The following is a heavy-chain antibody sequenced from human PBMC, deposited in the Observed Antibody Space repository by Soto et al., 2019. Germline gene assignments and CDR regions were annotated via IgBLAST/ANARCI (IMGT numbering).Heavy chain of an antibody. J-gene: IGHJ4*02. CDR1: GFTFSTYV. CDR2: ISSDGGSQ. V-gene: IGHV3-30-3*01. CDR3: ARDPAASGWYYFDY. D-gene: IGHD6-13*01. Sequence: WGSLRLSCAACGFTFSTYVMHWVRQTTGKGLEWMAVISSDGGSQYYADSVKGRFTISRDNSNNTLYVHMNSQRVEDTAVYHCARDPAASGWYYFDYWGQGSLVTVS.